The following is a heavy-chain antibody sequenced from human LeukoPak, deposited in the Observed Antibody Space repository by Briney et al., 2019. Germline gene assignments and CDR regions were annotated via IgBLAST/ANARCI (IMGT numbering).Heavy chain of an antibody. J-gene: IGHJ4*02. CDR2: IIPIFGTA. CDR1: GGTFSSYA. CDR3: ARDSYYDSSGYYAY. V-gene: IGHV1-69*06. Sequence: SVKVSCKASGGTFSSYAISWVRQAPGQGLEWMGGIIPIFGTANYAQRFQGRVTITADKSTSTAYMELSSLRSEDTAVYCCARDSYYDSSGYYAYWGQGTLVTVSS. D-gene: IGHD3-22*01.